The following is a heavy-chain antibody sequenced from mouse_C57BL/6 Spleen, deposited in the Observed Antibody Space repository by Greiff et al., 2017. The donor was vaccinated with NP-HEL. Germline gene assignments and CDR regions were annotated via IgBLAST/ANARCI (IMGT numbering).Heavy chain of an antibody. CDR3: ARKVYVYDDAMDY. J-gene: IGHJ4*01. V-gene: IGHV1-81*01. Sequence: QVQLKESGAELARPGASVKLSCKASGYTFTSYGISWVKQRTGQGLEWIGEIYPRSGNTYYNEKFKGKATLTADKASSTAYMELRSLTSEDSAVYFCARKVYVYDDAMDYWGQGTSVTVSS. CDR2: IYPRSGNT. CDR1: GYTFTSYG. D-gene: IGHD2-2*01.